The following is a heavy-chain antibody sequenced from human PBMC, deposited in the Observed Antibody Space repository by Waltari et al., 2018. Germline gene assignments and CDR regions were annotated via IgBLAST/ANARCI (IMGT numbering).Heavy chain of an antibody. CDR2: ISQSGRT. CDR3: ARGWGGGDYYYYYMNV. Sequence: QVQLQESGPGLVKPSETLSLTCIVSGYSISSGYYWGWIRQPPGKGLEWIGSISQSGRTHYNPSLRSRVTRSVDTSKNHFSLKLSSVTAADTAVYYCARGWGGGDYYYYYMNVWGKGTTVTISS. J-gene: IGHJ6*03. V-gene: IGHV4-38-2*02. D-gene: IGHD2-21*01. CDR1: GYSISSGYY.